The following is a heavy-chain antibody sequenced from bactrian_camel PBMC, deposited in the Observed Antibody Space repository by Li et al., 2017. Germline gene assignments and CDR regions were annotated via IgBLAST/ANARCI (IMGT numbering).Heavy chain of an antibody. J-gene: IGHJ4*01. CDR3: AKDRAGSWPDEYDY. CDR2: INSGGGST. CDR1: GFSFSSYA. D-gene: IGHD6*01. Sequence: VQLVESGGGLVQPGGSLRHSCAASGFSFSSYAMIWVRQAPGKGLEWVSTINSGGGSTYYADSVKGRFTISRDNAENKFILGLDSLKIEDTAMFYCAKDRAGSWPDEYDYWGQGTQVTVS. V-gene: IGHV3S40*01.